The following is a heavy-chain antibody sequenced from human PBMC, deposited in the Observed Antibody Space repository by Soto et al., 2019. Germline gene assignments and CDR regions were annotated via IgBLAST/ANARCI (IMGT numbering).Heavy chain of an antibody. Sequence: QVQLVQSGAKVKKPGASVKVSCKASGYTFSNFGLSWVRQAPGQGLEWMGWISGYNGNTNSAQKFQGRVTMTTDTSTTTAYMEVRSLTSDDTAVYYCARDKGYGFGWSSSSGMDVWGQGTTVTVSS. V-gene: IGHV1-18*01. D-gene: IGHD5-18*01. CDR2: ISGYNGNT. CDR1: GYTFSNFG. J-gene: IGHJ6*02. CDR3: ARDKGYGFGWSSSSGMDV.